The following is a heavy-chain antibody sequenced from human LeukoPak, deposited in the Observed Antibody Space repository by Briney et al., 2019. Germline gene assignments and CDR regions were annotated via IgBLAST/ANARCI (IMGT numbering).Heavy chain of an antibody. CDR1: GFTFDDYA. D-gene: IGHD6-19*01. Sequence: GGSLRLSCAASGFTFDDYAMHWVRPAPGKGVEWVSGISWNSGRIDYADSRRSRFTISRENAKNSLYLQMNSLRAEDMALYNCVKDMGEWLGTGVFGYWGRGTLVTVSS. CDR3: VKDMGEWLGTGVFGY. J-gene: IGHJ4*02. V-gene: IGHV3-9*03. CDR2: ISWNSGRI.